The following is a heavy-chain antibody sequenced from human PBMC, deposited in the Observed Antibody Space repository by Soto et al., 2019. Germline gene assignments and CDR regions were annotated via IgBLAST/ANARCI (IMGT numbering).Heavy chain of an antibody. V-gene: IGHV3-23*01. CDR1: GFTFSSYA. J-gene: IGHJ5*02. CDR3: AKEGYDILTGYSYNWFDP. Sequence: QPGGSLRLSCAASGFTFSSYAMSWVRQAPGKGLEWVSAISGSGGSTYYADSVKGRFTISRDNSKNTLYLQMNSLRAEDTAVYYCAKEGYDILTGYSYNWFDPWGQGTLVTVSS. D-gene: IGHD3-9*01. CDR2: ISGSGGST.